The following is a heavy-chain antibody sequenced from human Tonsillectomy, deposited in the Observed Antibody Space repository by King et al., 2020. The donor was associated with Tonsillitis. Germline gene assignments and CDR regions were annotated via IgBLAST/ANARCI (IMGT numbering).Heavy chain of an antibody. CDR2: IYYSGST. CDR1: GGSISSGGYS. Sequence: QLQESGPGLVKPSQTLSLTCAVSGGSISSGGYSWSWIRQPPGKGLEWIGYIYYSGSTYYNPSLKSRVTISVDTSKNQLSLKLSSVTAADTAVYYCARGSGSPRYIDIDYWGQGTLVTVSS. V-gene: IGHV4-30-4*07. CDR3: ARGSGSPRYIDIDY. D-gene: IGHD1-26*01. J-gene: IGHJ4*02.